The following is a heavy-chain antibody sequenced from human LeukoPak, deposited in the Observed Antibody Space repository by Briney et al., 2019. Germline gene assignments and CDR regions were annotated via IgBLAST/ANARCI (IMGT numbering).Heavy chain of an antibody. D-gene: IGHD6-13*01. CDR1: GFTFSSYE. Sequence: PGGSLRLSCAASGFTFSSYEMNWVRQAPGKGLEWVSYISSSGSTIYYADSVKGRFTISRDNAKNSLYLQMNSLRAEDTAVYYCARGSSRGSYYYYGMDVWGQGTTVTVSS. V-gene: IGHV3-48*03. CDR3: ARGSSRGSYYYYGMDV. CDR2: ISSSGSTI. J-gene: IGHJ6*02.